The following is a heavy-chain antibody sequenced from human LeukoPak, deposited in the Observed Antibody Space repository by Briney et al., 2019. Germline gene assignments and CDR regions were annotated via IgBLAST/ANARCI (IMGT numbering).Heavy chain of an antibody. Sequence: GGSLRLSCAASGFTFSSYEMNWVRQAPGKGLEWVSYISSSGSTIYYADSVKGRFTISRDNAKSSLYLQMNSLRAEDTAVYYCARGPDIVVVVAAAYFDYWGQGTLVTVSS. J-gene: IGHJ4*02. CDR1: GFTFSSYE. D-gene: IGHD2-15*01. CDR2: ISSSGSTI. V-gene: IGHV3-48*03. CDR3: ARGPDIVVVVAAAYFDY.